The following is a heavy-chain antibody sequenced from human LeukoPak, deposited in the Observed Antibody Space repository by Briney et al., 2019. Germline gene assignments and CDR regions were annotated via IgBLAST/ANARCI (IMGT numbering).Heavy chain of an antibody. Sequence: GGSLRLSCAASGFTFDDYAMHWVRQAPGKGLEWVSLMSGDGGSTYYADSVKGRFTISRDNSKNSLYLQMNSLRTEDTALYYRAKDVVDVGRSGWYNYWGQGTLVTVSS. CDR3: AKDVVDVGRSGWYNY. CDR2: MSGDGGST. CDR1: GFTFDDYA. V-gene: IGHV3-43*02. J-gene: IGHJ4*02. D-gene: IGHD6-19*01.